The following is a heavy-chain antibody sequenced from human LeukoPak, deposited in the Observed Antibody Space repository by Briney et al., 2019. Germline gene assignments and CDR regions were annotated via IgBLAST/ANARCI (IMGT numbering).Heavy chain of an antibody. D-gene: IGHD4-17*01. V-gene: IGHV3-9*01. CDR3: ARDRAYGDYPEYFDY. CDR1: GFTFDDYA. CDR2: ISWNSGSI. J-gene: IGHJ4*02. Sequence: GRSLRLSCAASGFTFDDYAMHWVRQAPGKGLEWVSGISWNSGSIGYADSVKGRFTISRDNAKNSLYLQMNSLRAEDTAVYYCARDRAYGDYPEYFDYWGQGTLVTVSS.